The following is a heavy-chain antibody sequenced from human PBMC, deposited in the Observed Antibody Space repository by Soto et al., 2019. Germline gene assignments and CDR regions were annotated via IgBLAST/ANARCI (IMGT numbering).Heavy chain of an antibody. Sequence: PGGSLRLSCAASGFTFSSYAMHWVRQAPGKGLEWVAVISYDGSNKYYADSVKGRFTISRDNSKNTLYLQMNSLRAEGTAVYYCARVMVIAAAWGIDYWGQGTLVTVSS. D-gene: IGHD6-13*01. CDR1: GFTFSSYA. J-gene: IGHJ4*02. CDR3: ARVMVIAAAWGIDY. V-gene: IGHV3-30-3*01. CDR2: ISYDGSNK.